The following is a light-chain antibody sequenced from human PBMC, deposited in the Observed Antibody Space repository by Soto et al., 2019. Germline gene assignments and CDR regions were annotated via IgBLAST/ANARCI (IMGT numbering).Light chain of an antibody. J-gene: IGKJ4*01. CDR1: QSISSY. CDR2: AVP. Sequence: EIEMTQSPSTLSVSLGERATLSCRASQSISSYLSWYQQKPGKAPKLLMYAVPTRATGIPARFSVSGSGTEFTLTISTLQSEDFAVYYCQQYNSCPFTFGAGTKVEIK. V-gene: IGKV3-15*01. CDR3: QQYNSCPFT.